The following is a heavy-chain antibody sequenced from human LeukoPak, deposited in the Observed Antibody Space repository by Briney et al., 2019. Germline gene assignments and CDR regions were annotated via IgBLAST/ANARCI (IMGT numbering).Heavy chain of an antibody. V-gene: IGHV4-39*07. J-gene: IGHJ4*02. D-gene: IGHD3-3*01. CDR1: GGSISRSNYY. CDR2: IYDSGST. Sequence: SETLSLTCTVSGGSISRSNYYWGWIRQPPGKGLEWIGSIYDSGSTYYNPSLKSRVTISVDTSKNQFSLKLSSVTAADTVVYYCARDPYDFWSGYYFDYWGQGTLVTVSS. CDR3: ARDPYDFWSGYYFDY.